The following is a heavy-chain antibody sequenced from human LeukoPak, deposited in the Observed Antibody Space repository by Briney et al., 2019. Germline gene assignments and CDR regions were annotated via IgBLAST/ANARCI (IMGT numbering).Heavy chain of an antibody. V-gene: IGHV3-9*01. Sequence: GGSLRLSCAASGFTFDDYAMHWVRQAPGKGLEWVSGISWNSGSIGYADSVMGRFTISRDNAKNSLYLQMNSLRAEDTALYYCAKAQYYYDSSGYYQPRRYFDYWGQGTLVTVSS. J-gene: IGHJ4*02. D-gene: IGHD3-22*01. CDR3: AKAQYYYDSSGYYQPRRYFDY. CDR1: GFTFDDYA. CDR2: ISWNSGSI.